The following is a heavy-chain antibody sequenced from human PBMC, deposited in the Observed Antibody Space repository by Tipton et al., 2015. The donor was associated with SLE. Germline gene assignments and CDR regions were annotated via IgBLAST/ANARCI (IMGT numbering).Heavy chain of an antibody. J-gene: IGHJ3*02. Sequence: TLSLTCTVSGYSISSGYYWGWIRQPPGKGLEWIGSIYHSGSTYYNPSLKSRVTISVDTSKNQFSLKLSFVTAADTAVYYCARERGQQLVNDAFDIWGQGTMVTVSS. CDR3: ARERGQQLVNDAFDI. V-gene: IGHV4-38-2*02. CDR1: GYSISSGYY. CDR2: IYHSGST. D-gene: IGHD6-13*01.